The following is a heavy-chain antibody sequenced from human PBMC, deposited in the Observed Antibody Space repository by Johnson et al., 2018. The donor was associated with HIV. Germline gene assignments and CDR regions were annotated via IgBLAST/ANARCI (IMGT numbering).Heavy chain of an antibody. Sequence: VQLVESGGGVVQPGKSLRLSCAASGFSFSNAWMSWVRQAPGKGLEWVGRIKSKTDGGTTDYAAPVKGRLTISRDDSKNTLYLQMNSLKTEDTAVYYCATLITIFGVVTLDGFEIWGQGTMVTVSS. CDR2: IKSKTDGGTT. D-gene: IGHD3-3*01. J-gene: IGHJ3*02. V-gene: IGHV3-15*01. CDR3: ATLITIFGVVTLDGFEI. CDR1: GFSFSNAW.